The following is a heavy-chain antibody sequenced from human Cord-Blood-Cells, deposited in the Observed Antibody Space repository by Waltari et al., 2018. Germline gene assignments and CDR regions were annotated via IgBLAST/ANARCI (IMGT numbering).Heavy chain of an antibody. D-gene: IGHD3-22*01. CDR3: ATAYYYDSSGYYYFDY. J-gene: IGHJ4*02. CDR2: YDPEDGET. Sequence: QVQLVQSGAEVKKPGASVKVSCKVSGYTLTEFSMHWVRQAPGKGLEWMGGYDPEDGETNYAQKFQGRVTMTEDTSTDTAYMELSSLRSEDTAVYYCATAYYYDSSGYYYFDYWGQGTLVTVSS. CDR1: GYTLTEFS. V-gene: IGHV1-24*01.